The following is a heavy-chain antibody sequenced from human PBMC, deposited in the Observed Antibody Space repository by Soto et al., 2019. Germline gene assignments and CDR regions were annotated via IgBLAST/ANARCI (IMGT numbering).Heavy chain of an antibody. CDR2: IYTSGST. CDR1: GGSISSYY. V-gene: IGHV4-4*07. Sequence: SETLSLTCTVSGGSISSYYWSWIRQPAGKGLEWIGRIYTSGSTNYNPSLKSRATMSVDTSKNQFSLKLSSVTAADTAVYYCEGEDYYYGMDVWGQGTTVTVSS. J-gene: IGHJ6*02. CDR3: EGEDYYYGMDV.